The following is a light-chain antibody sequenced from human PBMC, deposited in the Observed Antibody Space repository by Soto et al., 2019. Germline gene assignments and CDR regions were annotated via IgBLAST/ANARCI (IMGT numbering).Light chain of an antibody. Sequence: EIVMTQSPATLSVSPGERATLSCRASQSITTYLAWYQQKPGQAPRLLIFGASTRATGVPASFSGSGSGTDFSLSISSLQSEDSAVYYCQRYGNWHPYAFGQGTKLEIK. CDR2: GAS. J-gene: IGKJ2*01. CDR3: QRYGNWHPYA. V-gene: IGKV3-15*01. CDR1: QSITTY.